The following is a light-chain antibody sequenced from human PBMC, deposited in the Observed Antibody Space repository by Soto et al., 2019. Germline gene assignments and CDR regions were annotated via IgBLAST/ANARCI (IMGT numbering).Light chain of an antibody. Sequence: QSALTQPASVSGSPGQSITISCTGTSSDVGGYNYVSWYQQHPGKAPKLMIYEVSHRPSGISNRFSGSKSGNTASLTISGLQAEDEPDYFCSSYTSYSTWVFGGGTKLTVL. V-gene: IGLV2-14*01. CDR3: SSYTSYSTWV. CDR2: EVS. J-gene: IGLJ3*02. CDR1: SSDVGGYNY.